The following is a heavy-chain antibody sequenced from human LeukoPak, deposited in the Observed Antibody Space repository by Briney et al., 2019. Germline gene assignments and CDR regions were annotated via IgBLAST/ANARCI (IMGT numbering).Heavy chain of an antibody. D-gene: IGHD3-22*01. J-gene: IGHJ4*02. Sequence: ASVKVSCKASGYTFTSYDINWVRQATGQGLEWMGWMNPNSGNTGYAQKFQGRVTMTRNTSISTAYMELSSLRSEDTAVYYCARPLYYDSSGYHSYWGQGTLVTVSS. CDR3: ARPLYYDSSGYHSY. V-gene: IGHV1-8*01. CDR2: MNPNSGNT. CDR1: GYTFTSYD.